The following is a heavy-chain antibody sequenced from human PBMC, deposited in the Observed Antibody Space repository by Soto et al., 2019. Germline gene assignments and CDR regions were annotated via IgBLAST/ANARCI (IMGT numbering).Heavy chain of an antibody. V-gene: IGHV3-23*01. CDR3: AKALGYCTRTSCYPYPQRPAPPHYYHYAMDV. D-gene: IGHD2-2*01. CDR2: INNNDGST. J-gene: IGHJ6*04. CDR1: GFTFRSYA. Sequence: GGSLSLSCAASGFTFRSYAMSWVRQAPGEGLEWVSAINNNDGSTYYTDSVKGRFTISSDSSRNTLYLQVNSLRAEDTAVYYCAKALGYCTRTSCYPYPQRPAPPHYYHYAMDVWGKGTTVTVPT.